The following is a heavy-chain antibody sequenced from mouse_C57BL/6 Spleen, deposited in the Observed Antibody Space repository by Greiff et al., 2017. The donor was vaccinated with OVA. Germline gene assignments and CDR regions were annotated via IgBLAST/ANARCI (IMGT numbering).Heavy chain of an antibody. Sequence: VQLKESGPGLVKPSQSLSLTCSVTGYSITSGYYWNWIRQFPGNKLEWMGYISYDGSNNYNPSLKNRISITRDTSKNQFFLKLNSVTTEDTATYYCAREGGSSLYYYAMDYWGQGTSVTVSS. CDR2: ISYDGSN. CDR3: AREGGSSLYYYAMDY. J-gene: IGHJ4*01. V-gene: IGHV3-6*01. D-gene: IGHD1-1*01. CDR1: GYSITSGYY.